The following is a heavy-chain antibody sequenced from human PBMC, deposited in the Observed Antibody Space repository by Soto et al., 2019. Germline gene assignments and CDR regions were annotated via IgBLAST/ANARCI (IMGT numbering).Heavy chain of an antibody. CDR2: IYNGGRT. J-gene: IGHJ6*02. Sequence: SETLSLTCTVSGGSISDHYYMWIRQSPGKGLEYIWYIYNGGRTDYNPFLKSRVTISVDKSNNQFSLKLSSVTSLTSEDTAVFYCAKSPNPGSATPSYYGMDVWGRGTTVTV. V-gene: IGHV4-59*11. CDR3: AKSPNPGSATPSYYGMDV. D-gene: IGHD2-15*01. CDR1: GGSISDHY.